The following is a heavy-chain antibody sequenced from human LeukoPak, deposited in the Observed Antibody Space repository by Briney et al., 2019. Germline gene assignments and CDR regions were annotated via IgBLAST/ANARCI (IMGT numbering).Heavy chain of an antibody. V-gene: IGHV3-48*02. CDR1: GFTFSSYS. CDR2: ISSSSSTI. Sequence: GGSLRLSCAASGFTFSSYSMNWVRQAPGKGLEWVSYISSSSSTIYYADSVKGRFTISRDNAKNSLYLQMNGLRDEDTAVYYCARAGIAAEIGYWGQGTLVTVSS. D-gene: IGHD6-13*01. CDR3: ARAGIAAEIGY. J-gene: IGHJ4*02.